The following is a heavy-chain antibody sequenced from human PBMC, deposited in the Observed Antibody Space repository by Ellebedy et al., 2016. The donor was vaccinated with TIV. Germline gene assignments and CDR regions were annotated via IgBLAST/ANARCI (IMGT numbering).Heavy chain of an antibody. J-gene: IGHJ4*02. CDR3: ARDRGSGSSLRFDY. CDR2: LYNDGTT. CDR1: GFTVSTNF. D-gene: IGHD3-10*01. Sequence: GGSLRLSXAASGFTVSTNFMSWVRQAPGTGLEWVSILYNDGTTYYADSVRGRFTISRDNSKNTLYLQMNSLRAEDTAVYYCARDRGSGSSLRFDYWGQGTLVTVSS. V-gene: IGHV3-66*01.